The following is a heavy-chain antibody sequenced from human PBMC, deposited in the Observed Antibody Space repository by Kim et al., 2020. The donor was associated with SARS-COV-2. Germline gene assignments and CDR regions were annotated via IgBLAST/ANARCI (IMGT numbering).Heavy chain of an antibody. V-gene: IGHV3-23*01. Sequence: YSADSVKGRFTISRDNSKNTLYLQMNSLGLEDTAVYYCAKPVAGANYFDYWGQGTLVTVSS. D-gene: IGHD6-19*01. J-gene: IGHJ4*02. CDR3: AKPVAGANYFDY.